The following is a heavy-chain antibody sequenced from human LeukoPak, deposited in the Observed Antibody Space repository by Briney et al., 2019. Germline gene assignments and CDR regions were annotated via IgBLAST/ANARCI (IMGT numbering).Heavy chain of an antibody. J-gene: IGHJ4*02. CDR3: ARVMKIFGVAHFDY. CDR2: INHSGST. V-gene: IGHV4-34*01. Sequence: PSETLSLTCAVYGGSFSGYYWSWIRQPPGKGLEWIGEINHSGSTNYNPSLKSRVTISVDTSKNQFSLRLSSVTAADTAVYYCARVMKIFGVAHFDYWGQGTLVTVSS. CDR1: GGSFSGYY. D-gene: IGHD3-3*01.